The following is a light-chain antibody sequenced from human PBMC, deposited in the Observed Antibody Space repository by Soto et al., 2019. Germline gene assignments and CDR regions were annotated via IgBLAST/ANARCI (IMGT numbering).Light chain of an antibody. J-gene: IGKJ4*01. V-gene: IGKV1-8*01. CDR3: QQYYSYPLT. CDR1: PCIISY. CDR2: AAY. Sequence: AIRMTQSPSSLSASTGDRVTITCRASPCIISYLAWYQQKLGKAPKLLIYAAYTLQSGVPSRFSGSGFGTDFTLTISCLQSEDFATYYCQQYYSYPLTFGGGTKVDIK.